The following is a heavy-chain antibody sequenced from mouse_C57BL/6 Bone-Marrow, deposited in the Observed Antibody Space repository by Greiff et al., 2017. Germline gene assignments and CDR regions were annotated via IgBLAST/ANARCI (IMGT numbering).Heavy chain of an antibody. Sequence: VQLQQSGPGLVKPSQSLSLTCSVTGYSITSGYYWNWIRQFPGNKLEWMGYISYDGSNNYNPSLKNRISITRDTSKNQFFLKLNSVTTEDTATYYCARRYYGSSWFAYWGQGTLVTVSA. V-gene: IGHV3-6*01. CDR3: ARRYYGSSWFAY. J-gene: IGHJ3*01. D-gene: IGHD1-1*01. CDR1: GYSITSGYY. CDR2: ISYDGSN.